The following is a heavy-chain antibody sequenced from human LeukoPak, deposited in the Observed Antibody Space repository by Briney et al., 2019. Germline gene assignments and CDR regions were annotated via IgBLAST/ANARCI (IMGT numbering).Heavy chain of an antibody. CDR3: ARVRFYDTTGYSTSYYLDY. J-gene: IGHJ4*02. Sequence: SETLSFPCAVSGGHIIASYWRWIRQSPGNGLEWIGYTHYSGTGNYNPSLKSRVTISIDTSKTRFSLRLTSVTAADTAVYYCARVRFYDTTGYSTSYYLDYWGQGALVTVSS. CDR2: THYSGTG. D-gene: IGHD3-22*01. CDR1: GGHIIASY. V-gene: IGHV4-59*01.